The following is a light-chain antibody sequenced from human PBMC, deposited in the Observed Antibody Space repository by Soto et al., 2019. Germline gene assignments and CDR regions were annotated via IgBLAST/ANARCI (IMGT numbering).Light chain of an antibody. CDR2: RNN. J-gene: IGLJ7*01. Sequence: QAVVTQSPSASGTPGQRVTISCSGSRSNIGRNFAYWYQHVPGTAPRLFIQRNNERPSGVPDRFSGSKSGTSVSLAISGLRSDDEATYYCAAWDDTLDAQVFGGGTQLTVL. V-gene: IGLV1-47*01. CDR3: AAWDDTLDAQV. CDR1: RSNIGRNF.